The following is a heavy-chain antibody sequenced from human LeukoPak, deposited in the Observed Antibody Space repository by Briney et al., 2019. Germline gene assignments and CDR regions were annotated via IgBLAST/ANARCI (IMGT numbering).Heavy chain of an antibody. CDR3: ARFAEEYYDFWTPRKNP. V-gene: IGHV4-61*02. Sequence: SETMSLTCTVSGGSISSGSYYWSWIRQPAGKGLEWIGRIYTSGSTNYNPSLKSRLTISVDTSKNQFSLKLSSVTAADTAVYYCARFAEEYYDFWTPRKNPWGQGTLVTVSS. CDR1: GGSISSGSYY. D-gene: IGHD3-3*01. J-gene: IGHJ5*02. CDR2: IYTSGST.